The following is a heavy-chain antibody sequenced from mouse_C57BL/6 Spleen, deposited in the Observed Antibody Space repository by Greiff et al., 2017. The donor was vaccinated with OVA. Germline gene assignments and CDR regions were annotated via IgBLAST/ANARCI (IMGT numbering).Heavy chain of an antibody. CDR1: GYTFTSYW. CDR3: ARGSNYSY. Sequence: QVQLKQPGAELVRPGSSVKLSCKASGYTFTSYWMHWVKQRPIQGLEWIGNIDPSDSETHYNQKFKDKATLTVDNSSSTAYMPLSSLTSEDSAVYYCARGSNYSYWCQGTTLTVSS. D-gene: IGHD2-5*01. CDR2: IDPSDSET. V-gene: IGHV1-52*01. J-gene: IGHJ2*01.